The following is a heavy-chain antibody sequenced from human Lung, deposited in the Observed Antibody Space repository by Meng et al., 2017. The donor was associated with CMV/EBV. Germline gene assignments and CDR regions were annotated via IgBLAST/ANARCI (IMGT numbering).Heavy chain of an antibody. CDR3: ARDQRPEYYDFWSGYLGKGGYYGMDV. CDR2: IKQDGSEK. V-gene: IGHV3-7*01. J-gene: IGHJ6*02. Sequence: GGSXRLXCAASGFTFSSYWMSWVRQAPGKGLEWVANIKQDGSEKYYVDSVKGRFTISRDNAKNSLYLQMNSLRAEDTAVYYCARDQRPEYYDFWSGYLGKGGYYGMDVWXQGTXVTVSS. CDR1: GFTFSSYW. D-gene: IGHD3-3*01.